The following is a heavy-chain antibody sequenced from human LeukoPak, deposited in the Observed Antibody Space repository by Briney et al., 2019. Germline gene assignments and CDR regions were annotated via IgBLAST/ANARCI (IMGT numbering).Heavy chain of an antibody. CDR2: IRYDGSNK. V-gene: IGHV3-30*02. D-gene: IGHD1-26*01. CDR3: AKDVYLSGSYPDEAFDY. J-gene: IGHJ4*02. CDR1: GFTFSSYS. Sequence: QPGGSLRLSCAASGFTFSSYSMNWVRQAPGKGLEWVAFIRYDGSNKYYADSVKGRFTISRDNSKNTLYLQMNSLRAEDTAVYYCAKDVYLSGSYPDEAFDYWGQGTLVTVSS.